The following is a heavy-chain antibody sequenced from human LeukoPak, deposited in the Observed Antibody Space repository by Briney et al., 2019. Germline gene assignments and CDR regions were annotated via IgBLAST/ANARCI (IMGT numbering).Heavy chain of an antibody. CDR1: GFTVSSNY. J-gene: IGHJ6*04. D-gene: IGHD3-10*01. V-gene: IGHV3-53*01. Sequence: PGGSLRLSCAASGFTVSSNYMSWVRQAPGKGLEWVSVIYSGGSTYYADSAKGRFTISRDNSKNTLYLQMNSLRAEDTAVYYCARDLRYYGSMDVWGKGTTVTISS. CDR3: ARDLRYYGSMDV. CDR2: IYSGGST.